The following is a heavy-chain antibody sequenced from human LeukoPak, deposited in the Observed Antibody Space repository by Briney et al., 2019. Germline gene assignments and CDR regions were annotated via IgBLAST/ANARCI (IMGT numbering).Heavy chain of an antibody. CDR2: ISYDGSNK. Sequence: PGGSLRLSCAASGFTFSSYAMHWVRQAPGKGLEWVAVISYDGSNKYYADSVKGRFTISRDNSKNTLYLQMNSLRAEDTAVYYCARDTSTYWYFDLWGRGTLVTVSS. J-gene: IGHJ2*01. D-gene: IGHD2/OR15-2a*01. CDR3: ARDTSTYWYFDL. CDR1: GFTFSSYA. V-gene: IGHV3-30*14.